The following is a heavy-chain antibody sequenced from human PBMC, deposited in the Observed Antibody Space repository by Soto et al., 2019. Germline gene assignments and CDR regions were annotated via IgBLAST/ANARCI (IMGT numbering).Heavy chain of an antibody. V-gene: IGHV3-33*01. D-gene: IGHD6-13*01. CDR1: GFTFSSYG. J-gene: IGHJ4*02. CDR2: IWYDGSNK. Sequence: GGSLRLSCAASGFTFSSYGMHWVRQAPGKGLEWVAVIWYDGSNKYYADSVKGRFTISRDNSKNTLYLQMNSLRAEDTAVYYCASVSRWNYFDYWGQGTLVTVSS. CDR3: ASVSRWNYFDY.